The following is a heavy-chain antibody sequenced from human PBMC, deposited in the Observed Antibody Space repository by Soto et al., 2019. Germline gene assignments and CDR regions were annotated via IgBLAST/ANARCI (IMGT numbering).Heavy chain of an antibody. CDR2: ISSSSSTI. D-gene: IGHD6-13*01. J-gene: IGHJ5*02. V-gene: IGHV3-48*01. Sequence: EVQLVESGGGLVQPGGSLRLSCAASGFTFSSYSMNWVRQAPGKGLEWVSYISSSSSTIYHADSVKGRFTISRDNAKNSLYLQMNSLRAEDTAVYYCAREDSSSWLNWFDPWGQGTLVTVSS. CDR3: AREDSSSWLNWFDP. CDR1: GFTFSSYS.